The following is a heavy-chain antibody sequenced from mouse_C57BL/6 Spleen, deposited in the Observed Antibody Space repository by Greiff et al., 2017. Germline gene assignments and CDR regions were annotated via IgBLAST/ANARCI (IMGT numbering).Heavy chain of an antibody. J-gene: IGHJ1*03. CDR3: ARRDYYGSSHWYFGV. Sequence: VQLQQSGPELVKPGASVKISCKASGYSFTDYNMNWVKQSNGKSLEWIGVINPNYGTTSYNQKFKGKATLTVDQSSSTAYMQLNSLTSEDSAVXYSARRDYYGSSHWYFGVWGTGTTVTVSS. D-gene: IGHD1-1*01. CDR1: GYSFTDYN. V-gene: IGHV1-39*01. CDR2: INPNYGTT.